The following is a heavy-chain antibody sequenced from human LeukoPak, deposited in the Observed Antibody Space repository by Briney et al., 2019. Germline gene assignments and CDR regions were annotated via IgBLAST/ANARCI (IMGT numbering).Heavy chain of an antibody. Sequence: ASVKVSCKASGYTFTGYYMHWVRQAPGQGLEWMGWINPNSGGTNYAQKFQGRVTMTRDTSISTAYMELSRLRSDDTAVYYCAGVSGDYYDFWSGSPYYFDYWGQGTLVTVSS. CDR3: AGVSGDYYDFWSGSPYYFDY. J-gene: IGHJ4*02. D-gene: IGHD3-3*01. CDR2: INPNSGGT. V-gene: IGHV1-2*02. CDR1: GYTFTGYY.